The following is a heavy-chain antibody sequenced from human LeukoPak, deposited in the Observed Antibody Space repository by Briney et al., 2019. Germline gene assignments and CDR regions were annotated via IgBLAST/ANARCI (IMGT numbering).Heavy chain of an antibody. CDR2: IKHSGST. Sequence: SETLSLTCAVYVGSFSGYYWTWVRQAPGKGLEWIGEIKHSGSTNHNPSLKSRVTISVDPSKNQFSLKLSSVTAADTAVYYCARGGYYDILAGYSDTFDIWGQGTMVTISS. J-gene: IGHJ3*02. CDR1: VGSFSGYY. CDR3: ARGGYYDILAGYSDTFDI. V-gene: IGHV4-34*01. D-gene: IGHD3-9*01.